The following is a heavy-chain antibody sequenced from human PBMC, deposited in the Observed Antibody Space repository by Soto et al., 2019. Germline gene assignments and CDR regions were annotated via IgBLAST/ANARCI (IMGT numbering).Heavy chain of an antibody. J-gene: IGHJ6*02. Sequence: SETLSLTCTVSGGSISSSSYYWGWIRQPPGKGLEWIGSIYYSGSTYYNPSLKSRVTISVDTSKNQFSLKLSSVTAADTAVYYCARTAMVTGNYYYYYGMDVWGQGTTVTVSS. CDR3: ARTAMVTGNYYYYYGMDV. D-gene: IGHD5-18*01. V-gene: IGHV4-39*01. CDR2: IYYSGST. CDR1: GGSISSSSYY.